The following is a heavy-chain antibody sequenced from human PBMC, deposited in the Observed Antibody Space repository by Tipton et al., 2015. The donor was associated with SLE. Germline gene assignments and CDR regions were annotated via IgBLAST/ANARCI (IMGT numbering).Heavy chain of an antibody. V-gene: IGHV1-18*04. CDR2: ISVYNGNT. CDR1: GYTFTSYG. J-gene: IGHJ4*02. D-gene: IGHD3-22*01. CDR3: ASTQADSSGYYPDY. Sequence: QSGPEVKKPGASVKVSCKASGYTFTSYGISWVRQAPGQGLEWMGWISVYNGNTNYAQKLQGRVTMTTDTSTSTAYMELRSLRSDDTAVYYCASTQADSSGYYPDYWGQGTLVTVSS.